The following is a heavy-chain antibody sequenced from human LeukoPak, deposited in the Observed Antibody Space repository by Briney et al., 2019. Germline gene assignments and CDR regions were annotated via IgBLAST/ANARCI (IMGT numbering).Heavy chain of an antibody. V-gene: IGHV3-33*01. Sequence: PGRSLRLSCAASGFTFSRYGMHWVRQTPGKGLEWVALIWYDGTTKYYADSVKGRFTISRDNSKNTLYLQMNSLRAEDTAVYYCARDSSGITFGGVIVIGGTFDYWGQGTLVTVSS. CDR2: IWYDGTTK. D-gene: IGHD3-16*02. CDR1: GFTFSRYG. CDR3: ARDSSGITFGGVIVIGGTFDY. J-gene: IGHJ4*02.